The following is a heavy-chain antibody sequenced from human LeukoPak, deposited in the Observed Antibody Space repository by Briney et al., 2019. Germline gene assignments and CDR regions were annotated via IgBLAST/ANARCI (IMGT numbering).Heavy chain of an antibody. CDR1: GFTFSSYG. Sequence: PGRSLRLSCAASGFTFSSYGMHWVRQAPGKGLEWVAVIWYDGSNKDYADSVKGRFTISRDNSKNTLYLQMNSLRAEDTAVYYCAKDRVVYYYDSSGIDYWGQGTLVTVSS. V-gene: IGHV3-33*06. D-gene: IGHD3-22*01. J-gene: IGHJ4*02. CDR3: AKDRVVYYYDSSGIDY. CDR2: IWYDGSNK.